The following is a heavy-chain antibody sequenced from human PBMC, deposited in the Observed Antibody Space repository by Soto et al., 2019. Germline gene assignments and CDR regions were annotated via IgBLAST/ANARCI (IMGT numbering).Heavy chain of an antibody. CDR3: AAGGATNYYYYGMDV. D-gene: IGHD3-16*01. Sequence: ASLKVSCKASGYTFTSYAMHWVRQAPGQRLEWMGWINAGNGNTKYSQKFQGRVTITRDTSASTAYMELSSLRSEDTAVYYCAAGGATNYYYYGMDVWGQGTRSPSP. V-gene: IGHV1-3*01. CDR2: INAGNGNT. CDR1: GYTFTSYA. J-gene: IGHJ6*02.